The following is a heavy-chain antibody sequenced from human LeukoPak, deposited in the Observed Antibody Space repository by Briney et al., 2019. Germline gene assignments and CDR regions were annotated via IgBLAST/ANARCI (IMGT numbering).Heavy chain of an antibody. CDR2: FYRGGST. CDR1: GFTVSSNY. CDR3: ARSQDGSGSYFYYFYIDV. J-gene: IGHJ6*03. V-gene: IGHV3-66*01. D-gene: IGHD3-10*01. Sequence: GGSLRLSCAASGFTVSSNYMSWVRQAPGKGLEWVSIFYRGGSTYYADSVKGRFTVSRDNSKNILYLQMNSLRAEDTAVYYCARSQDGSGSYFYYFYIDVWGKGTTVSVSS.